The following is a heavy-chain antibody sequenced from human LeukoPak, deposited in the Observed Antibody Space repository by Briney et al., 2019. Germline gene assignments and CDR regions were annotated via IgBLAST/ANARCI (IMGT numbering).Heavy chain of an antibody. Sequence: GGSLRLSCTASGITFSSYTVYWVRQAPGKGLEWVAVLSYDGTNQYYTDSVKGRFTVSRDTSKNTLYLQMNGLKTEDTAVYYCASGSATYYFDYWGQGTLATVSS. CDR1: GITFSSYT. J-gene: IGHJ4*02. CDR2: LSYDGTNQ. V-gene: IGHV3-30*10. CDR3: ASGSATYYFDY. D-gene: IGHD3-10*01.